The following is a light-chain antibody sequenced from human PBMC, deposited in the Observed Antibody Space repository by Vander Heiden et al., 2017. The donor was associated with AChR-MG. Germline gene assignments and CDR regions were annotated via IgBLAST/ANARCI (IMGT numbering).Light chain of an antibody. CDR2: TAS. CDR1: QSVSNK. J-gene: IGKJ4*01. Sequence: IAMAQSPVMLPLSRGERATLACRASQSVSNKVAWYQQKPGQSPRLLIYTASARATTIPARFIGSGCGTEFSLTISSRQSEDVGVYYCQQYGYWPPLTFGGGTRVEI. V-gene: IGKV3-15*01. CDR3: QQYGYWPPLT.